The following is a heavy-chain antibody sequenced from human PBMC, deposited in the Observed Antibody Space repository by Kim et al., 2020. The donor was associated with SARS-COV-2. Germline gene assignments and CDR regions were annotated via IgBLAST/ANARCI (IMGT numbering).Heavy chain of an antibody. Sequence: GGSLRLSCAASGFTFSSYSMNWVRQAPGKGLEWVSSISSSSSYIYYADSVKGRFTISRDNAKNSLYLQMNSLRAEDTAVYYCARDSKAPYSGSYWGPGYWGQGTLVTVSS. V-gene: IGHV3-21*01. J-gene: IGHJ4*02. CDR1: GFTFSSYS. D-gene: IGHD1-26*01. CDR2: ISSSSSYI. CDR3: ARDSKAPYSGSYWGPGY.